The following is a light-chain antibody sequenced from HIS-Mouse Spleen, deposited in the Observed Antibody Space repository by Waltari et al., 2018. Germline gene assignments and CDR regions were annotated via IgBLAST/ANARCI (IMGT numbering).Light chain of an antibody. CDR2: AAS. J-gene: IGKJ3*01. Sequence: DIQLTQSPSFLSASVGDRVTITCRASQGIRSYLAWYQQKPGKAPKLLIYAASTLQSGVPSRFSGSGSGTEFTLTISSLQPEDFATYYCQQLNSYPQFTFGPGTKVDIK. CDR1: QGIRSY. CDR3: QQLNSYPQFT. V-gene: IGKV1-9*01.